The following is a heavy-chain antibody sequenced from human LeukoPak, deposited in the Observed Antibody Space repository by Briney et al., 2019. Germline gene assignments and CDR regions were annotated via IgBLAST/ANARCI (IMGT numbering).Heavy chain of an antibody. CDR1: GGTFSSYT. Sequence: ASVKVSCKASGGTFSSYTISWVRQAPGQGLEWMGRIIPILGIANYAQKFQGRVTITTDESTSTAYMELSSLRSEDTAVYYCARDCTYDSSGYATFGYWGQGTLVTVSS. D-gene: IGHD3-22*01. V-gene: IGHV1-69*16. J-gene: IGHJ4*02. CDR3: ARDCTYDSSGYATFGY. CDR2: IIPILGIA.